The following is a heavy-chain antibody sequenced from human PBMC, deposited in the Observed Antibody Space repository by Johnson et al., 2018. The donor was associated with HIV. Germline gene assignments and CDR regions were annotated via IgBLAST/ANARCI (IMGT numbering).Heavy chain of an antibody. D-gene: IGHD1-26*01. CDR2: IYSGGSI. CDR3: ARAVGAGGI. J-gene: IGHJ3*02. CDR1: GFTFSSYA. Sequence: VQLVESGGGLVQPGGSLRLSCAASGFTFSSYAMSWVRQAPGKGLEWVSVIYSGGSIYYAVSVKGRFTISRDNSKNTLYLQMTSLRAEDTAVYYCARAVGAGGIWGQGTMVTVSS. V-gene: IGHV3-23*03.